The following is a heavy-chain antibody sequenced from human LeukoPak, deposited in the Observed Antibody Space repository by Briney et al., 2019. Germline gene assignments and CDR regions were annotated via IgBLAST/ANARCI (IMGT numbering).Heavy chain of an antibody. CDR3: ARDSAGYSSSWPYYYYYYGMDV. V-gene: IGHV4-59*01. CDR1: DGSISSYY. J-gene: IGHJ6*02. D-gene: IGHD6-13*01. CDR2: IYYSGST. Sequence: SETLSLTCTVSDGSISSYYWSWIRQPPGKGLEWIGYIYYSGSTNYNPSLKSRVTISVDTSKNQFSLKLSSVTAADTAVYYCARDSAGYSSSWPYYYYYYGMDVWGQGTTVTVSS.